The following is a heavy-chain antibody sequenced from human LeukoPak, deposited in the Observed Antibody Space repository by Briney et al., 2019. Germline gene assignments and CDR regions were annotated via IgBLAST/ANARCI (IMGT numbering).Heavy chain of an antibody. J-gene: IGHJ5*01. CDR2: IRYDGSNK. V-gene: IGHV3-30*02. D-gene: IGHD3-22*01. CDR1: GFTFSSYG. CDR3: AKGRAGNYYYDSSDS. Sequence: PGGSLRLSCAASGFTFSSYGMHWVRQAPGKGLEWVAFIRYDGSNKYYADSVKGRFTISRDNPKNTLYLQMNSLRAEDTAVYYCAKGRAGNYYYDSSDSWGQGTLVTVSS.